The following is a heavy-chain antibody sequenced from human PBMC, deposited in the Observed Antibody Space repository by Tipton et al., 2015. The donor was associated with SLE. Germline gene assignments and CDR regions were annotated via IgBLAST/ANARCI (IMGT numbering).Heavy chain of an antibody. CDR2: INSDGSST. D-gene: IGHD2-2*02. CDR3: ARDGAGYCSSTSCYSTYYGMDV. J-gene: IGHJ6*02. Sequence: GSLRLSCAASGFTFGSYWMHWVRQAPGKGLVWVSRINSDGSSTSYADSVKGRFTISRDNAKNTLYLQMNSLRDEDTAVYYCARDGAGYCSSTSCYSTYYGMDVWGQGTTVTVSS. V-gene: IGHV3-74*01. CDR1: GFTFGSYW.